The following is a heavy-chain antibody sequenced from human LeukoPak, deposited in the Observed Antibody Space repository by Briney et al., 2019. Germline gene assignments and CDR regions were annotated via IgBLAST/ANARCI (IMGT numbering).Heavy chain of an antibody. J-gene: IGHJ3*02. CDR3: AKDEVLWFGERAFDI. Sequence: GGSLRLSCAASGFTLSSYAMNWVRQAPGKGLDWVSVISTSGGTTYYADSVKGRFTISRDNSKNTLYLQMNSLSVEDTAVYYCAKDEVLWFGERAFDIWGHGTMATVSS. V-gene: IGHV3-23*01. CDR1: GFTLSSYA. D-gene: IGHD3-10*01. CDR2: ISTSGGTT.